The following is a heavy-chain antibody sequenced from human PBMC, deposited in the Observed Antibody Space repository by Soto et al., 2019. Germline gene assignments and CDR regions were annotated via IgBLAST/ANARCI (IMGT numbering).Heavy chain of an antibody. Sequence: QLQVQESGPGLVKPSETLSLTCTVSGGSISNRDHYWGWIRQPPGRGLEWIGSLYYTGDTYYNPPLESRVTISIDTSKNQFSLKLTSVTTADTAVYYCARHNYGVDVWGQGTTVTVSS. J-gene: IGHJ6*02. CDR2: LYYTGDT. CDR1: GGSISNRDHY. V-gene: IGHV4-39*01. CDR3: ARHNYGVDV.